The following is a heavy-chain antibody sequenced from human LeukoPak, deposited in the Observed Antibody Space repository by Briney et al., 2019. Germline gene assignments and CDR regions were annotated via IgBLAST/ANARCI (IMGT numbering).Heavy chain of an antibody. J-gene: IGHJ4*02. CDR2: IWYDGSNK. Sequence: GGSLRLSCAASGFTFSSYGMHWARQAPGKGLEWVAVIWYDGSNKYYADSVKGRFTISRDNSKNTLYLQMNSLRAEDTAVYYCAKDEYSSSWTSDYWGQGTLVTVSS. V-gene: IGHV3-30*02. CDR3: AKDEYSSSWTSDY. CDR1: GFTFSSYG. D-gene: IGHD6-13*01.